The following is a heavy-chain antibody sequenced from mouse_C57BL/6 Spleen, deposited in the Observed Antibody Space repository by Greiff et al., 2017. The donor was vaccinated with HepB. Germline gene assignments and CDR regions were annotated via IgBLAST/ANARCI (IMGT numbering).Heavy chain of an antibody. Sequence: QVQLQQPGAELVKPGASVKMSCTASGYTFTSYWITWVKQRPGQGLEWIGDIDPGSGSTNYNEKFKSKATLTVDTSSSTAYMQLSSLTSEDSAVYYCASGNYEAWFAYWGQGTLVTVSA. V-gene: IGHV1-55*01. CDR3: ASGNYEAWFAY. D-gene: IGHD2-1*01. CDR1: GYTFTSYW. J-gene: IGHJ3*01. CDR2: IDPGSGST.